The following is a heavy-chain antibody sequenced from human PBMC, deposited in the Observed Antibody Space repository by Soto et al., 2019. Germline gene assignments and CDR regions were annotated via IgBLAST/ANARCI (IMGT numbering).Heavy chain of an antibody. D-gene: IGHD3-3*02. Sequence: YWGWVRQPPGKGLEWIGSIFYLGSSYYNPSLKSRVTMSVDTSKNQFSLRLRSVTAADTALYFCARHSLALRKNNWFDPWGQGIMVTVSS. CDR1: Y. V-gene: IGHV4-39*01. CDR2: IFYLGSS. J-gene: IGHJ5*02. CDR3: ARHSLALRKNNWFDP.